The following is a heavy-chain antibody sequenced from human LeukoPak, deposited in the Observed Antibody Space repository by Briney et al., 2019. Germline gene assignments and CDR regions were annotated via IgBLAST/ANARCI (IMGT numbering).Heavy chain of an antibody. V-gene: IGHV4-59*08. CDR2: IYYSGST. Sequence: PSETLSLSCTDPGGSTTSYCWSWIRQPPGKGLEWVGHIYYSGSTNYNPSLKSRVTISLDTSKNQFSLKLSSVTAADTAVYYCASGVGGHDIGYYYYMDVWGKGTTVTVSS. J-gene: IGHJ6*03. D-gene: IGHD5-12*01. CDR3: ASGVGGHDIGYYYYMDV. CDR1: GGSTTSYC.